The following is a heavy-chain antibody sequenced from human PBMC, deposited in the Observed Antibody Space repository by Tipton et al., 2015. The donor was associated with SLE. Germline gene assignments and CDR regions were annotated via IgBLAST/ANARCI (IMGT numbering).Heavy chain of an antibody. D-gene: IGHD1-1*01. CDR1: GGSIRGHY. Sequence: TLSLTCTVSGGSIRGHYWGWIRQPPGKGLEYIGYIYYSGSTNYNPSLESRVTISLDTSKNQFSLTLNSVTAADTGIYYCARGREWNWSPYYMDVWGKGTTVTVSS. CDR3: ARGREWNWSPYYMDV. J-gene: IGHJ6*03. CDR2: IYYSGST. V-gene: IGHV4-59*11.